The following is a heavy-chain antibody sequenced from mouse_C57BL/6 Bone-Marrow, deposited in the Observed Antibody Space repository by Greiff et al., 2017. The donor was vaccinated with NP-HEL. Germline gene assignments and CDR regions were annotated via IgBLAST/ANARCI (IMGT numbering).Heavy chain of an antibody. V-gene: IGHV5-4*03. CDR1: GFTFSSYA. J-gene: IGHJ2*01. Sequence: EVMLVESGGGLVKPGGSLKLSCAASGFTFSSYAMSWVRQTPEKRLEWVATISDGGSYTYYPDNVQGRFTISRDNAKNNLYLQRSHLKSEDTAMYYCARVYDGYPYYFDYWGQGTTLTVSS. CDR2: ISDGGSYT. CDR3: ARVYDGYPYYFDY. D-gene: IGHD2-3*01.